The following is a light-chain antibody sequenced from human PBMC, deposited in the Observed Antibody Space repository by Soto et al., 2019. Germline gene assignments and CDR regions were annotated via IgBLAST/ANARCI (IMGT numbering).Light chain of an antibody. J-gene: IGKJ4*01. CDR2: GAS. CDR1: QNINSN. V-gene: IGKV3D-15*01. Sequence: EILMTQSPLTLSVSPGEGATLSCRASQNINSNLAWHQQRPGQAPRVLIYGASSRASGIPDRFSGSGSGTDFTLTINRLEPDDFAVYYCQQYKDWPSLTFGGGTRVESK. CDR3: QQYKDWPSLT.